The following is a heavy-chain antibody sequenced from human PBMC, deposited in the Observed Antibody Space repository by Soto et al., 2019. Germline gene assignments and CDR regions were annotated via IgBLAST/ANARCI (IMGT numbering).Heavy chain of an antibody. CDR2: MYYYGST. Sequence: PSETLSLTCAVYGGSFRGYFWSWIRQPPGKGLEWIGYMYYYGSTNYHPTLNSRVTISLDTSKNQFSLKLSPVTAADTAVYYCARDRQYYHFWSGNQNEGPHGMAIGGQGTSGTV. J-gene: IGHJ6*02. CDR3: ARDRQYYHFWSGNQNEGPHGMAI. V-gene: IGHV4-59*01. D-gene: IGHD3-3*02. CDR1: GGSFRGYF.